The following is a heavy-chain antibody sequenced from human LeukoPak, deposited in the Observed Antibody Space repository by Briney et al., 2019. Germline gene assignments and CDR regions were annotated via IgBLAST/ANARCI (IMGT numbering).Heavy chain of an antibody. J-gene: IGHJ4*02. V-gene: IGHV3-23*01. CDR1: GFTFSSYA. CDR3: ALFGGGSIDFDY. Sequence: GGSLRLSCAASGFTFSSYAMSWVRQAPGKGLEWVSAISGSGGSTYYADSVKGRFTISRDNSKNALYLQMNGLRAEDTAVYYCALFGGGSIDFDYWGQGTLVTVSS. D-gene: IGHD3-16*01. CDR2: ISGSGGST.